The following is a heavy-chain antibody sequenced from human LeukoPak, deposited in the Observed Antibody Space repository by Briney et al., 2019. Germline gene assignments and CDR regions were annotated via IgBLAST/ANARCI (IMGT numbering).Heavy chain of an antibody. CDR2: INHSGST. CDR3: AVGSGWYNG. J-gene: IGHJ4*02. CDR1: GGSISTYY. D-gene: IGHD6-19*01. V-gene: IGHV4-34*01. Sequence: SETLSLTCTVSGGSISTYYWTWIRQPPGKGLEWIGEINHSGSTNYNPSLKSRVTISVDTSKNQFSLKLSSVTAADTAVYYCAVGSGWYNGWGQGTLVTVSS.